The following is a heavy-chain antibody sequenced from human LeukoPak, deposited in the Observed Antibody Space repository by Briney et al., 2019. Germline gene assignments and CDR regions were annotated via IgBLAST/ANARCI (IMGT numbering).Heavy chain of an antibody. CDR3: TRTPSRYPGYYYDISGYYSGEDY. D-gene: IGHD3-22*01. CDR2: VNPNRGNT. CDR1: GYTFTGHY. Sequence: ASVKVSCKASGYTFTGHYMHWVRQAPGQGNEWMGWVNPNRGNTGYEQKSQGRVTMTRNTSISTAYMELSSRRSEDTAGYYWTRTPSRYPGYYYDISGYYSGEDYWGQRTLVTVSS. V-gene: IGHV1-8*02. J-gene: IGHJ4*02.